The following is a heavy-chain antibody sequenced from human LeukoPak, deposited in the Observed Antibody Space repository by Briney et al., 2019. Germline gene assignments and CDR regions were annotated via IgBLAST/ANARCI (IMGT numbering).Heavy chain of an antibody. D-gene: IGHD2-2*01. CDR1: GFTFSSYA. CDR3: ARDRSQVPADLYYYYYGMDV. CDR2: ISYDGSNK. J-gene: IGHJ6*04. V-gene: IGHV3-30*04. Sequence: CXXSGFTFSSYAMNWVRQAPGKGLEGVAVISYDGSNKYYADSVKRRFTISRDNSRNTLYLQMNSLRAEDTAVYYCARDRSQVPADLYYYYYGMDVWGKGTTVTVSS.